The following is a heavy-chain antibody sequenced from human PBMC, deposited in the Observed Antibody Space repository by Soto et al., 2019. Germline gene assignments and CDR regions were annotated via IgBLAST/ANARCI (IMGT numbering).Heavy chain of an antibody. CDR1: GDSISSNY. Sequence: SETRSLTCTVSGDSISSNYWTWLRQPPGEGLEWIGYVFYTGITNYNPSLKSRVTISVDTSMNHFSLKLNSVTAADSAMYYCARMYSSSPTPFFDHWGQGTLVTVSS. V-gene: IGHV4-59*01. CDR2: VFYTGIT. J-gene: IGHJ4*02. D-gene: IGHD6-6*01. CDR3: ARMYSSSPTPFFDH.